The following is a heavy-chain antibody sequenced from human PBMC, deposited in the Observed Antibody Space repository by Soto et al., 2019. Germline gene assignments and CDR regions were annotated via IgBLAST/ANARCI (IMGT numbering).Heavy chain of an antibody. CDR1: GGTFSDFA. V-gene: IGHV1-69*06. D-gene: IGHD3-16*01. J-gene: IGHJ6*02. CDR2: IVPRFGSP. CDR3: ARDRIQLRLGKYSFNGMDV. Sequence: QVQLVQSGAEMRKPGSSLMVSCKASGGTFSDFAFSWVRQAPGQGLEWMGGIVPRFGSPNYAQKFGGRVTISADTSTSTVYMEVRSLRFDDTAVYFCARDRIQLRLGKYSFNGMDVWGQGTTITVSS.